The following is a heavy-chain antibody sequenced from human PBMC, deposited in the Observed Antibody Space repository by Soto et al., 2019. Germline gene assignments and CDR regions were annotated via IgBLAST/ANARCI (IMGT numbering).Heavy chain of an antibody. CDR1: GYTLTELS. D-gene: IGHD3-22*01. Sequence: VASVKVSCKVSGYTLTELSMHWVRQAPGKGLEWMGGFDPEDGETIYAQKFQGRVTMTEDTSTDTAYMELSSLRSEDTAVYYCATDGYYDSSGPIWDYWGQGTLVTVSS. V-gene: IGHV1-24*01. J-gene: IGHJ4*02. CDR3: ATDGYYDSSGPIWDY. CDR2: FDPEDGET.